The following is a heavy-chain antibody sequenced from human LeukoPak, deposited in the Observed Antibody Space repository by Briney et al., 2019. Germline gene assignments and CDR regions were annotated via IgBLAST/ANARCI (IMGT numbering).Heavy chain of an antibody. D-gene: IGHD4-17*01. Sequence: GGSLRLSCAASGFTFSSYSMNWVRQAPGKGLEWVSSISSSSSYIYYADSVKGRFTISRDNSKNTLYLQMNSLRAEDTAVYYCRHPSRDGDAPDDYWGQGTLVTVSS. J-gene: IGHJ4*02. CDR3: RHPSRDGDAPDDY. V-gene: IGHV3-21*01. CDR2: ISSSSSYI. CDR1: GFTFSSYS.